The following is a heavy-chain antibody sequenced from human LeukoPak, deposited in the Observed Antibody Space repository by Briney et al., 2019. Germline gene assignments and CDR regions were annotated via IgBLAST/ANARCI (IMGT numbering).Heavy chain of an antibody. J-gene: IGHJ1*01. CDR1: GFTFSSYG. CDR3: AKEVYGSGSYWSAEYFQH. CDR2: ISYDGSNK. V-gene: IGHV3-30*18. D-gene: IGHD3-10*01. Sequence: PGGSLRLSCAASGFTFSSYGMHWVRQAPGKGLEWVAVISYDGSNKYYADSVKGRSTISRDVSKNTLYLQMNSLTTEDTAMYYCAKEVYGSGSYWSAEYFQHWARAPWSPSPQ.